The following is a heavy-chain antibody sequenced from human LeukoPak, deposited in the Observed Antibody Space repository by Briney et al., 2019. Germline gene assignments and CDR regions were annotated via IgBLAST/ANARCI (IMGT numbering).Heavy chain of an antibody. CDR1: GGTFSSYA. Sequence: SVKVTCKASGGTFSSYAISWVRQAPGQGLEWMGGIIPIFGTANYAQKFQGRVTITADESTSTAYMELSSLRSEDTAVYYCARLPSTTVVTPGFDYWGQGTLVTVSS. CDR3: ARLPSTTVVTPGFDY. D-gene: IGHD4-23*01. V-gene: IGHV1-69*13. J-gene: IGHJ4*02. CDR2: IIPIFGTA.